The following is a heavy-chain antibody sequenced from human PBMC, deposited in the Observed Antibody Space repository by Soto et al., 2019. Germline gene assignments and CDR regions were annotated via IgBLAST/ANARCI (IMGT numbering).Heavy chain of an antibody. V-gene: IGHV1-69*12. D-gene: IGHD3-3*01. CDR3: ARGILEWCRASYYYYGMDV. Sequence: QVQLVQSGAEVKKPGSSVKVSCKASGGTFSSYAISWVRQAPGQGLEWMGGIIPIFGTANYAQKFQGRVTITADESTSTAYMELSSLISEDMAVYYCARGILEWCRASYYYYGMDVWGQRTMVTVSS. CDR2: IIPIFGTA. CDR1: GGTFSSYA. J-gene: IGHJ6*02.